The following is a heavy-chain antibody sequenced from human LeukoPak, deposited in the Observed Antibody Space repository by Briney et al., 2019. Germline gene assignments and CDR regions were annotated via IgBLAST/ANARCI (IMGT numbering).Heavy chain of an antibody. CDR3: AELGITMIGGV. CDR2: FSGSGGDT. J-gene: IGHJ6*04. CDR1: GFTFSSYA. Sequence: PGGSLRLSCAASGFTFSSYAMSWVRQAPGKGLEWVSAFSGSGGDTYYADSVKGRFTISRDNAKNSLYLQMNSLRAEDTAVYYCAELGITMIGGVWGKGTTVTISS. V-gene: IGHV3-23*01. D-gene: IGHD3-10*02.